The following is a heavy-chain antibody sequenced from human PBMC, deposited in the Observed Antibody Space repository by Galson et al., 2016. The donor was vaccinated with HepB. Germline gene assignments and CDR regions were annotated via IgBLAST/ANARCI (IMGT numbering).Heavy chain of an antibody. Sequence: SLRLSCATSGITFGDYGMSWVRQAPGKGLEWVSAISGSGGSTYYSDSVKGRFTISRDNSNNALYLQMNSLRAEDTAVYYCAKDGKDFPLRRIRTMIVVVLEHWGQGTLVTVSS. D-gene: IGHD3-22*01. CDR2: ISGSGGST. J-gene: IGHJ4*02. V-gene: IGHV3-23*01. CDR3: AKDGKDFPLRRIRTMIVVVLEH. CDR1: GITFGDYG.